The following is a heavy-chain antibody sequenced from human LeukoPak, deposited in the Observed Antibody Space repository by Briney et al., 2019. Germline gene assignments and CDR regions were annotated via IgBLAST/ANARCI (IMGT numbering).Heavy chain of an antibody. CDR1: GGSVSGYY. J-gene: IGHJ4*02. CDR3: ARIPLYFLEPFDY. Sequence: SETLSVTCAVYGGSVSGYYWSWIRQPPGKGLEWIGEISHRGRTHYNPSLKGRVTISVDTSKNQFALEVDSVTAADTAVYYCARIPLYFLEPFDYWGQGILVTVSS. D-gene: IGHD3-3*01. CDR2: ISHRGRT. V-gene: IGHV4-34*01.